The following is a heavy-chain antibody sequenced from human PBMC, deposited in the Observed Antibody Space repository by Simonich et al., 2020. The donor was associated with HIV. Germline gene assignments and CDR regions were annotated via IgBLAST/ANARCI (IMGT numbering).Heavy chain of an antibody. D-gene: IGHD3-3*01. CDR2: SNPNSGGT. J-gene: IGHJ4*02. Sequence: QVQLVQSGAALKKPGASVKVSCKASGYTFTDYYIHWARQAPGQGLEWMGRSNPNSGGTNYAQKSQGRVTSTRDTSISTAFMELSSLGSDDTALYYCERDLRDFWNNFSSDYWGQGTLVTVSS. CDR1: GYTFTDYY. V-gene: IGHV1-2*01. CDR3: ERDLRDFWNNFSSDY.